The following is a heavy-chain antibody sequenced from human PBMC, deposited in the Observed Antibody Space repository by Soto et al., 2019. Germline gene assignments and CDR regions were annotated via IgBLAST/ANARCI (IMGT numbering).Heavy chain of an antibody. CDR1: EFTFSDYI. CDR2: ISSTSSTI. V-gene: IGHV3-48*01. CDR3: ARTGLQIVQATSYYYGLDV. Sequence: GGSLRLSCAASEFTFSDYIMNWVRQAPGKGLEWVSYISSTSSTIYYADSVKGRFTISRDNAKNSLYLQMNSLRAEDTAVYYCARTGLQIVQATSYYYGLDVWGQGTTVTVSS. J-gene: IGHJ6*02. D-gene: IGHD2-8*01.